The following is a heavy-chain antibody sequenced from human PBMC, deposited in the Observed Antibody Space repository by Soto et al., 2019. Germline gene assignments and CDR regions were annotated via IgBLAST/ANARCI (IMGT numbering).Heavy chain of an antibody. CDR3: VEGYTTSCFAHFHY. V-gene: IGHV3-9*01. J-gene: IGHJ4*02. CDR2: ISSNSGNI. D-gene: IGHD2-2*01. CDR1: AFTFGDYA. Sequence: EVQLVESGGGLVQPGRSLRLSCAASAFTFGDYAMHWVRQAPGRGLEWVSCISSNSGNIVYVDSVEGRFTISRDNAKNSLYLQMNSLRPEDTAFYYCVEGYTTSCFAHFHYWGQGALVTVSS.